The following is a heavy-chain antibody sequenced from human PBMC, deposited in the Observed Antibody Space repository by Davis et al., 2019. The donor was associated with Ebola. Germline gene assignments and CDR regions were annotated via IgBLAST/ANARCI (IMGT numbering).Heavy chain of an antibody. D-gene: IGHD6-19*01. J-gene: IGHJ4*02. V-gene: IGHV3-23*01. CDR3: AKLPGRVAVAVPFDY. CDR1: GFTFSSYA. CDR2: ISGSGGST. Sequence: GESLKISCAASGFTFSSYAMSWVRQAPGKGLEWVSAISGSGGSTYYADSVKGRFTISRDNSKNTLYLQMNSLRAEDTAVYYCAKLPGRVAVAVPFDYWGQGTLVTVSS.